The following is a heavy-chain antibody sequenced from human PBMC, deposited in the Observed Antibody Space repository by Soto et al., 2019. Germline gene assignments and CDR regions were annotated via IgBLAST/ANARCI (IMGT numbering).Heavy chain of an antibody. CDR2: IWYDGSNK. V-gene: IGHV3-33*01. CDR3: ARDRSSSRDFDY. D-gene: IGHD2-15*01. J-gene: IGHJ4*02. Sequence: GGSLRLSCAASGFTFSSYGMHWVRQAPGKGLEWVAVIWYDGSNKYYADSVKGRFTISRDNSKNTLYLQMNSLRAEDTAVYYCARDRSSSRDFDYWGQGTLVTVSS. CDR1: GFTFSSYG.